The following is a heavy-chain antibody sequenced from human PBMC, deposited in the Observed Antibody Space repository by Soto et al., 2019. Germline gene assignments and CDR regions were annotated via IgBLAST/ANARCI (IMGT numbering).Heavy chain of an antibody. CDR1: GYSFTSYW. CDR3: ARLLTYYDILTGYYYYYYYGMDV. V-gene: IGHV5-10-1*01. D-gene: IGHD3-9*01. CDR2: IDPSDSYT. J-gene: IGHJ6*02. Sequence: PGESLKISCKGSGYSFTSYWISWVRQMPGKGLEWMGRIDPSDSYTNYSPSFQGHVIISADKSISTAYLQWSSLKASDTAMYYCARLLTYYDILTGYYYYYYYGMDVWGQGTTLAVSS.